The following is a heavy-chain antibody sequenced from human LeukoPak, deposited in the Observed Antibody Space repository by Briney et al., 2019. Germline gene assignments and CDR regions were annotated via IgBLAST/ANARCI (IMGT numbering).Heavy chain of an antibody. CDR1: GFTFSSCG. J-gene: IGHJ4*02. D-gene: IGHD2-15*01. V-gene: IGHV3-30*03. CDR2: ISYDGSEK. Sequence: GGSLRLSRSASGFTFSSCGMHWVRQAPGKGLESVAVISYDGSEKYYADSVKGRFTISRDNSKNTLYLQMNSLRPEDTAVYYCARWVITAADIDYWGQGTLVTVSS. CDR3: ARWVITAADIDY.